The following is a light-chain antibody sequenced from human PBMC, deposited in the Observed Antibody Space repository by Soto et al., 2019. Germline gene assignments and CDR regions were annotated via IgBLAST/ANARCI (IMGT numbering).Light chain of an antibody. J-gene: IGLJ1*01. CDR3: KSDAGSNTYV. CDR2: EVV. Sequence: QSVLTQPPSASGSPGQSVTISCTGTKSDIGVYDFVSWYQHHPGRAPRLIIYEVVQRPSGVPDRFSGSKSGNTASLTVSGLQAADEADYFCKSDAGSNTYVFXSGTKVTVL. CDR1: KSDIGVYDF. V-gene: IGLV2-8*01.